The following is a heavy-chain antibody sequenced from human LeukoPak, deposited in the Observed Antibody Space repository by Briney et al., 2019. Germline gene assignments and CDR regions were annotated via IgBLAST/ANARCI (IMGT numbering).Heavy chain of an antibody. CDR1: GFTFSSYA. D-gene: IGHD2-2*01. Sequence: GGSLRLSCAASGFTFSSYAMSWVRQARGKGLEWVSDFSGSGGSTYYADSVKGRFTIPRDNSKNTLYLQMNSLRAEDTAVYYCAKRDPQLHAFNIWGQGTMVTVSS. CDR3: AKRDPQLHAFNI. CDR2: FSGSGGST. J-gene: IGHJ3*02. V-gene: IGHV3-23*01.